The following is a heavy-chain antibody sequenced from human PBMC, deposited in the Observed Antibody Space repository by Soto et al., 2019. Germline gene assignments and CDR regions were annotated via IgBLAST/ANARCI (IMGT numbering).Heavy chain of an antibody. CDR2: IRSKAYGGTT. V-gene: IGHV3-49*04. CDR3: TRVNGEDYYYYGMDV. CDR1: GFTFGDYA. J-gene: IGHJ6*02. D-gene: IGHD2-8*01. Sequence: EVQLVESGGGLVQPGRSLRLSCTASGFTFGDYAMSWVRQAPGKGLEWVGFIRSKAYGGTTEYAASVKGRFTISRDDSKSIAYLQMNSLKTEDTAVYYCTRVNGEDYYYYGMDVWGQGTTVTVSS.